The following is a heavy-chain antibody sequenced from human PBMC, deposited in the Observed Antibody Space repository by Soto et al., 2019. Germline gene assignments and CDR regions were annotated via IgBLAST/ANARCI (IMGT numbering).Heavy chain of an antibody. V-gene: IGHV1-2*02. Sequence: ASVKGSCKASGYTFTGYHMHWVRQAPGQGLEWMGWIHPNSGGTSYAQKFQGRATMTRDTSISTAYMELSRLRSDDTAVYYCARILSEEVGALHYWGQGTLVTVSS. CDR3: ARILSEEVGALHY. D-gene: IGHD1-26*01. CDR2: IHPNSGGT. J-gene: IGHJ4*02. CDR1: GYTFTGYH.